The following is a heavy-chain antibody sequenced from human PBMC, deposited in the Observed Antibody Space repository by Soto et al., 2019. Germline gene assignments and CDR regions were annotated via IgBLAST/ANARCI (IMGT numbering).Heavy chain of an antibody. CDR3: AKWAIAAAGKTIDY. J-gene: IGHJ4*02. CDR1: GFTVSSNY. D-gene: IGHD6-13*01. Sequence: EVQLVESGGGLIQPGGSLRLSCAASGFTVSSNYMSWVRQAPGKGLEWVSVISGSGGSTYYADSVKGRFTISRDNSKNTLYLQMNSLRAEDTAVYYCAKWAIAAAGKTIDYWGQGTLVTVSS. CDR2: ISGSGGST. V-gene: IGHV3-23*04.